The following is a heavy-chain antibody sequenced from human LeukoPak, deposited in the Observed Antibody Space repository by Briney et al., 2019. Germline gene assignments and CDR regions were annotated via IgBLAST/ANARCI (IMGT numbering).Heavy chain of an antibody. V-gene: IGHV3-30*18. CDR1: GFIFSSYG. Sequence: GGSLRLSRAASGFIFSSYGMHWVRQAPGKGLEWVAVISYDGGNKYYADSVKGRFTISRDNSKNTLYLQMNSLRAEDTAVYYCAKDPSMAVAGTINVYWGQGTLVTASS. J-gene: IGHJ4*02. CDR3: AKDPSMAVAGTINVY. D-gene: IGHD6-19*01. CDR2: ISYDGGNK.